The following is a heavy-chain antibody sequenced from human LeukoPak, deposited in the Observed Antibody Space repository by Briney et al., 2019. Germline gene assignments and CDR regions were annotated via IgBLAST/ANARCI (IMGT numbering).Heavy chain of an antibody. CDR1: GYTFTSYG. J-gene: IGHJ4*02. V-gene: IGHV1-18*01. Sequence: ASVKVSCKASGYTFTSYGISWVRQAPGQGLEWMGWISAYNGNTNYAQKLQGRVTMTTDTSTSTAYMELRSLRSDDTAVYYCARGGWVGGIQIWLDTDYWGQGTLVTVSS. CDR2: ISAYNGNT. D-gene: IGHD5-18*01. CDR3: ARGGWVGGIQIWLDTDY.